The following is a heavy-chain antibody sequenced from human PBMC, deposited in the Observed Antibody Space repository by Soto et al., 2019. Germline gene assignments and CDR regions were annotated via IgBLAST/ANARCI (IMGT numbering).Heavy chain of an antibody. D-gene: IGHD3-9*01. Sequence: VASVKVSCKASGGTFSSYAISWVRLAPGQGLEWMGGIIPIFGTANYAQKFQGRVTITADESTSTAYMELSSLRSEDTAVYYCGRGPNYDFLTGLNWFAPWGQGTLFTFSS. CDR3: GRGPNYDFLTGLNWFAP. CDR1: GGTFSSYA. J-gene: IGHJ5*02. V-gene: IGHV1-69*13. CDR2: IIPIFGTA.